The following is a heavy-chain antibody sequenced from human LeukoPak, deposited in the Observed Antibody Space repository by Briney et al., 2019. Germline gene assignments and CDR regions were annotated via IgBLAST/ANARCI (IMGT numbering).Heavy chain of an antibody. CDR2: IIPIFGTA. D-gene: IGHD4-17*01. CDR1: GGTFSSYA. V-gene: IGHV1-69*05. Sequence: ASVKVSCKASGGTFSSYAISWVRQAPGQGLEWMGGIIPIFGTANYAQKFQGRVTITTDESTSTAYMELSSLRSEDTAVYYCARALTTETNSDPDSYYYYYMDVWGKGTTVTVSS. J-gene: IGHJ6*03. CDR3: ARALTTETNSDPDSYYYYYMDV.